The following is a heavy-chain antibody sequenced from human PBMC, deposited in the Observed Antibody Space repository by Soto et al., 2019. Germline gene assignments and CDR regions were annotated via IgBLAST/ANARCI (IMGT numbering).Heavy chain of an antibody. J-gene: IGHJ4*02. CDR1: GFTFSSYS. CDR3: ARGRTVRDHDDFDL. V-gene: IGHV3-30-3*01. CDR2: MSYDGNSK. D-gene: IGHD2-21*01. Sequence: GGSLRLSCAASGFTFSSYSMHWVRQAPGKGLEWVAAMSYDGNSKYFADSVKDRFTISRDNSKNTLSLQMNSLGAEDSAVYYCARGRTVRDHDDFDLWGQGTLVTVSS.